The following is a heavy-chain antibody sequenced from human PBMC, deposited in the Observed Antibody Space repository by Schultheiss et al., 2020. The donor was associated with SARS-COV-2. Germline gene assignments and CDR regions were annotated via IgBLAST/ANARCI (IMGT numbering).Heavy chain of an antibody. CDR1: GYSISSGYY. Sequence: SQTLSLTCAVSGYSISSGYYWSWIRQPPGKGLEWIGEINHSGSTNYNPSLKSRVTISVDTSKNQFSLKLSSVTAADTAVYYCARYMGQQWLSYYFDYWGQGTLVTVSS. D-gene: IGHD6-19*01. CDR3: ARYMGQQWLSYYFDY. CDR2: INHSGST. J-gene: IGHJ4*02. V-gene: IGHV4-38-2*01.